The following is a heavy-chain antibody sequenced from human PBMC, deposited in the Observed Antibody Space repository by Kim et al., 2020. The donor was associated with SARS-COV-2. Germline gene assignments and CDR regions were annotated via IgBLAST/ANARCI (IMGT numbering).Heavy chain of an antibody. V-gene: IGHV3-21*01. J-gene: IGHJ4*02. CDR2: ISSNSSYI. CDR3: ARAPRGSSSTGD. Sequence: GGSLRLSCAASGFTFSSYSMNWVRQAPGKGLEWVAAISSNSSYIYYADSVKGRFTISRDNSKNSLYLQMNSLRAEDTAVYYCARAPRGSSSTGDWGQGTLVTVSS. D-gene: IGHD6-13*01. CDR1: GFTFSSYS.